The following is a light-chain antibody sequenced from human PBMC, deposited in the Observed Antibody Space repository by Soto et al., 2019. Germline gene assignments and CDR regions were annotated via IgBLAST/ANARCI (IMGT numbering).Light chain of an antibody. CDR2: EVS. CDR1: SSDVGGYNY. V-gene: IGLV2-14*01. Sequence: QSALTQPASVSGSPGQSITISCTGTSSDVGGYNYVSWYQHHPGKAPKLMIYEVSNRPSGVSNRFSGSKSGNTASLTISGLQAEDEDDYYCSSYTGISTPVFGGGTKLTV. CDR3: SSYTGISTPV. J-gene: IGLJ3*02.